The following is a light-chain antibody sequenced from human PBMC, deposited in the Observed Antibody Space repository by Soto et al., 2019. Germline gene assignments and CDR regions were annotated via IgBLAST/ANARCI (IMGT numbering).Light chain of an antibody. J-gene: IGLJ1*01. Sequence: QSVLTQSPSVSGAPGQRVTISCTGSSSNIGAGYDVHWYQQLPGTGPKILIYGNSNRPSGVPDRFSGSKSGTSASLAITGLQAEDEADYYCQSYDSSLSGYVFGTGTKLTVL. V-gene: IGLV1-40*01. CDR3: QSYDSSLSGYV. CDR1: SSNIGAGYD. CDR2: GNS.